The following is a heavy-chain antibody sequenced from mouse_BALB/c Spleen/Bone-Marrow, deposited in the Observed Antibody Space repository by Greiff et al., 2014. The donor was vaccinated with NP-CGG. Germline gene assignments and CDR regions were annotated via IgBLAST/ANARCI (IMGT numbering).Heavy chain of an antibody. CDR3: ASYYGSSYDYLDY. CDR1: GFNIKDYY. Sequence: VQLKQSGAELVRPGALVKLSCKASGFNIKDYYMHWVKQRPEQGLEWIGWIDPENGNTIYDPKFQGKASITADTSSNTAYLQLSSLTSEDTAVYYCASYYGSSYDYLDYWGQGTTLTVSS. D-gene: IGHD1-1*01. J-gene: IGHJ2*01. CDR2: IDPENGNT. V-gene: IGHV14-1*02.